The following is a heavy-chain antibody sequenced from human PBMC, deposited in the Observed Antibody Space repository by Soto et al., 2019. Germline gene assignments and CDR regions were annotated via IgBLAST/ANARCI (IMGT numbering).Heavy chain of an antibody. V-gene: IGHV4-34*01. J-gene: IGHJ4*02. CDR2: INESGTT. D-gene: IGHD1-26*01. CDR1: GGSFSDYY. Sequence: NPSETLSLTCAMNGGSFSDYYWIWIRQPPGKGLEWIGEINESGTTNYSPSLKSRVTISVDTSKKQFSLKLNSVSAADTAVYYCAGARGRLVGFDYWGQGTLVTVSS. CDR3: AGARGRLVGFDY.